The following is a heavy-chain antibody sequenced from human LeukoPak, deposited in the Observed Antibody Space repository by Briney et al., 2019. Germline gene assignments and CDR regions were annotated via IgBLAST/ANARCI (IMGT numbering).Heavy chain of an antibody. V-gene: IGHV4-34*01. CDR1: GGSFSGYY. J-gene: IGHJ6*03. Sequence: SETLSLTCAVYGGSFSGYYWTWIRQSPGKGLEWIGDINHSGRTNYNPSLKSRVTISADTSKNQFSLKMTSMTAADTAVYYCVRSVKLVLITYHHYYMDVWGKGNTVTVSS. CDR2: INHSGRT. CDR3: VRSVKLVLITYHHYYMDV. D-gene: IGHD4/OR15-4a*01.